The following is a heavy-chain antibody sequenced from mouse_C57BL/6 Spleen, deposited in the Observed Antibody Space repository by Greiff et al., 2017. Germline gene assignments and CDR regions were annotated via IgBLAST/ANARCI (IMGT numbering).Heavy chain of an antibody. CDR3: TTSGNWFAY. Sequence: VQLQQSGAELVRPGASVKLSCTASGFNIKDDYMHWVKQRPEQGLEWIGWIDPENGDTEYASKFQGKATITADTSSNTAYLQLSSLTSEDTAVYYCTTSGNWFAYWGQGTLVTVSA. J-gene: IGHJ3*01. CDR2: IDPENGDT. CDR1: GFNIKDDY. D-gene: IGHD2-1*01. V-gene: IGHV14-4*01.